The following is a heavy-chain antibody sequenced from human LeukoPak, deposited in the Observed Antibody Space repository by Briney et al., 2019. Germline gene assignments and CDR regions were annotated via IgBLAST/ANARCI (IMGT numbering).Heavy chain of an antibody. V-gene: IGHV3-23*01. CDR3: AKGSGGSSYSWVDY. CDR2: ISASGGGT. CDR1: GFTLSNYA. D-gene: IGHD2-15*01. Sequence: GESLRLSCTASGFTLSNYAMNWVRQAPGKGLEWVSVISASGGGTYYADSVKGRFTISRDNSKNMFYLQMNSLRVEDTAVYYCAKGSGGSSYSWVDYWGQGTPITVSS. J-gene: IGHJ4*02.